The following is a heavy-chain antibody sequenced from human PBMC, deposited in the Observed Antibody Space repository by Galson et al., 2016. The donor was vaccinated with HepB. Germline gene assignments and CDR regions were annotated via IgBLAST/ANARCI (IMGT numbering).Heavy chain of an antibody. J-gene: IGHJ4*02. CDR1: GYTFTTYG. CDR3: VRDRERTLDY. D-gene: IGHD1-7*01. V-gene: IGHV1-18*04. Sequence: VKVSCKASGYTFTTYGISWVRQAPGQGLEWMGWISTHSGTTNHAQELQGRITMTTDTSTSTAYMELTNLKSDDTAVYYCVRDRERTLDYWGQGTLVSVSS. CDR2: ISTHSGTT.